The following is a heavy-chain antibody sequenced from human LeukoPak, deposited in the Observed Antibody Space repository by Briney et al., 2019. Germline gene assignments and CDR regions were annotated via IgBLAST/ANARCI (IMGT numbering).Heavy chain of an antibody. Sequence: ASVKVSCKASGYTFTSYDINWVRQAPGQGLEWMGWMNPNSGNTGYAQKFQGRVTMTRNTSISTAYMELSSLGSEDTAVYYCARESQGSYYFDYWGQGTLVTVSS. CDR1: GYTFTSYD. J-gene: IGHJ4*02. V-gene: IGHV1-8*01. CDR2: MNPNSGNT. CDR3: ARESQGSYYFDY. D-gene: IGHD3-10*01.